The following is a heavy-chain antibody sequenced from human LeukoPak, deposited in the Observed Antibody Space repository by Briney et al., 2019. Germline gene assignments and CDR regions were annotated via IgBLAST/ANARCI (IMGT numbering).Heavy chain of an antibody. D-gene: IGHD5-24*01. J-gene: IGHJ4*02. CDR1: GDSISSGSHY. CDR3: ARVRREDGYNVIDH. V-gene: IGHV4-61*09. Sequence: SETLSLTCTVSGDSISSGSHYWSWIRQPAGKGLEWIGHVYTSGSTNYNPSLKSRVTMSVDTSKNQFSLKLSSLTAADTAVYYCARVRREDGYNVIDHWGQGTLVTVSS. CDR2: VYTSGST.